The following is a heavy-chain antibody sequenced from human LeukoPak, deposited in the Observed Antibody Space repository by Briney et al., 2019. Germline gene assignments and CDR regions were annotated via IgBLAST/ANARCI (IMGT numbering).Heavy chain of an antibody. D-gene: IGHD3-16*01. V-gene: IGHV4-61*02. CDR3: ARELAAFGVDFGY. J-gene: IGHJ4*02. CDR2: IYTSGST. CDR1: GGSISSGSYY. Sequence: SQTLSLTCTVSGGSISSGSYYWSWIRQPAGKGLEWIGRIYTSGSTNYNPSLKSRVTISVDTSKNQFSLKLSSVTAADTGVYYWARELAAFGVDFGYWGQGTLVTVSS.